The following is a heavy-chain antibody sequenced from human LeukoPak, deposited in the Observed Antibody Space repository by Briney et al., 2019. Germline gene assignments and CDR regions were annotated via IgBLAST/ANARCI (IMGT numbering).Heavy chain of an antibody. J-gene: IGHJ6*03. CDR2: MNPNSGTT. D-gene: IGHD1-1*01. V-gene: IGHV1-8*03. CDR3: ARGRSPGTSMEYYYYMDV. CDR1: GYTFTNYD. Sequence: GASVKVSCKASGYTFTNYDINWVRQATGQGLEWMGWMNPNSGTTGYAQKFLGRVTITRNTSISTTYMELSSLRSEDTAVYYCARGRSPGTSMEYYYYMDVWGKGNTVTVSS.